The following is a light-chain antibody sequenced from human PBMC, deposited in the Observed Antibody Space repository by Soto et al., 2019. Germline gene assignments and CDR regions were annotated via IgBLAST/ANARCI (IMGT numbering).Light chain of an antibody. J-gene: IGKJ5*01. CDR2: AAS. CDR3: QHFNNYPT. V-gene: IGKV1-27*01. Sequence: DIQMTQSPSSLSASVGDRVTITFRASQGISNYLAWYQQKPGKVPKLLIYAASTLQSGVPSRFSGSGSGADFTLTISSLQPEDFATYYCQHFNNYPTFGQGTRLEVK. CDR1: QGISNY.